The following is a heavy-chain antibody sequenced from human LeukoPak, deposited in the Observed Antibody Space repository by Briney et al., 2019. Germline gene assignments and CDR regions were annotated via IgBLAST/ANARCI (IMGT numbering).Heavy chain of an antibody. J-gene: IGHJ6*04. Sequence: GGALRLSCAASGFTFESFGMNWVRQATGKGLEWVSGISYSGRSTYYTDSVKGRSTISRDNSGNTLYLQMNTLRPEDTAVYYCARYISWWDVWGKGTTVTISS. D-gene: IGHD6-13*01. V-gene: IGHV3-23*01. CDR1: GFTFESFG. CDR3: ARYISWWDV. CDR2: ISYSGRST.